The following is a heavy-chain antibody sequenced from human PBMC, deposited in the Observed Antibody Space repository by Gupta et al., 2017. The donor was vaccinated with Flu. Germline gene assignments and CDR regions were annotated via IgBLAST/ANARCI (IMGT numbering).Heavy chain of an antibody. V-gene: IGHV3-23*01. Sequence: EVQLLESGGGFIQPGGSLRLSCAGSGFTFAGFAINWVRQAPGRGLEWVSAISGSGDTTDDADSVRGRFTISRDNDKNTVYLQMNSLRAEETAIYYWAKDGGGDCYLGEWGQGALVTVSS. CDR3: AKDGGGDCYLGE. CDR2: ISGSGDTT. D-gene: IGHD2-21*02. CDR1: GFTFAGFA. J-gene: IGHJ4*02.